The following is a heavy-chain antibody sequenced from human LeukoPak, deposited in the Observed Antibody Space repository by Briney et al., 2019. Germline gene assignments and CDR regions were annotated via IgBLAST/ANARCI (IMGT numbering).Heavy chain of an antibody. CDR1: GFTFSNYY. V-gene: IGHV3-74*01. CDR2: INTDGSRT. J-gene: IGHJ4*02. CDR3: ARGRDDSSSSTWEY. D-gene: IGHD3-22*01. Sequence: PGGSLRLSCAASGFTFSNYYMDWVRQAPGKGLVWVSHINTDGSRTQDADSVKGRFTISRDNAKNTLYLQMSSLRAEDTAVYFCARGRDDSSSSTWEYWGQGTLVTVSS.